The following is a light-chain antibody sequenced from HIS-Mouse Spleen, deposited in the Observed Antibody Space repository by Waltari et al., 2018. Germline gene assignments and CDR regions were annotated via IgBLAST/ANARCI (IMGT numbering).Light chain of an antibody. CDR1: SLSSYC. V-gene: IGLV3-19*01. CDR3: NSRDSSGNHVV. Sequence: SSELTQDPAVSVALGQTVRITCQGDSLSSYCASWYQQKPGQAPVLVIYGKNNRPSGIPDRFSGSSSGNTASLTITGAQAEDEADYYCNSRDSSGNHVVFGGGTKLTVL. J-gene: IGLJ2*01. CDR2: GKN.